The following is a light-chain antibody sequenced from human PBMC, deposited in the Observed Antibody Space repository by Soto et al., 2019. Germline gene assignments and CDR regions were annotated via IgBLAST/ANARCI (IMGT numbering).Light chain of an antibody. Sequence: SVLTQPPSASGTPGQRVTISCSGSSSNIGSNYVYWYQQLPGTAPKLLIYRNNQRPSGVPDRFSGPKSGNTAFLTVSGLQADDEAVYYCSSYAGSSNWVFGGGTKVTVL. CDR3: SSYAGSSNWV. J-gene: IGLJ3*02. V-gene: IGLV1-47*01. CDR1: SSNIGSNY. CDR2: RNN.